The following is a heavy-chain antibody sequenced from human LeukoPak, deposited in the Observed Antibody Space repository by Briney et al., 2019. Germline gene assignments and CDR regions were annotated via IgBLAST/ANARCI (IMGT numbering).Heavy chain of an antibody. V-gene: IGHV3-33*01. J-gene: IGHJ6*02. CDR3: AREKDCSGGSCYLTHGMDV. CDR1: GFTFSSYG. CDR2: IWCDGSNK. Sequence: GGSLRLSCAASGFTFSSYGMHWVRQAPGKGLEWVAVIWCDGSNKYFADSVKGRFTISRDNSKNTLYLQTNSLRAEDTAVYYCAREKDCSGGSCYLTHGMDVWGQGTTVTVSS. D-gene: IGHD2-15*01.